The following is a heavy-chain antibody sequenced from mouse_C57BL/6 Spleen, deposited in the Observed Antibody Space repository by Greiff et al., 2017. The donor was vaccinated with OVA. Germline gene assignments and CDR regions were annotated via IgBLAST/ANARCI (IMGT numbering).Heavy chain of an antibody. CDR2: ILPSIGRT. D-gene: IGHD5-1-1*01. V-gene: IGHV15-2*01. J-gene: IGHJ4*01. Sequence: QVQLKESGSELRSPGSSVKLSCKDFDSEVFPIAYMSWVRQKPGHGFEWIGGILPSIGRTIYGEKFEDKATLDADTLSNTAYLELNSLTSEDSAIYYCARGGYPEAMDYWGQGTSVTVSS. CDR1: DSEVFPIAY. CDR3: ARGGYPEAMDY.